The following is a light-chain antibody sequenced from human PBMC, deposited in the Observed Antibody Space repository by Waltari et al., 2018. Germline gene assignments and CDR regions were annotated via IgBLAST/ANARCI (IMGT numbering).Light chain of an antibody. CDR2: EEN. V-gene: IGLV1-51*02. CDR1: TPNIGNNY. Sequence: QSVLTQAPSVSAAPRQTVTISCSGTTPNIGNNYVSWYQQLPGASPKIFLYEENRRPSGMPDRFSGSKSGASATLGITGLQTGDEADYYCGSWDSSLGIGVLGGGTRLTVL. CDR3: GSWDSSLGIGV. J-gene: IGLJ3*02.